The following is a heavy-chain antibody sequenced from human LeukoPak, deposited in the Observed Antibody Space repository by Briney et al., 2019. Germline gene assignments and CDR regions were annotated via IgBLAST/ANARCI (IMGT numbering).Heavy chain of an antibody. J-gene: IGHJ4*02. D-gene: IGHD3-9*01. CDR1: GGSISSGGYS. CDR3: ARGPPDYDILTGYYNGGFDY. CDR2: TYHSGST. Sequence: SQTLSLTCAVSGGSISSGGYSWSWIRQPPGKGLEWIGYTYHSGSTYYNPSLKSRVTISVDRSKNQFSLKLSSVTAADTAVYYCARGPPDYDILTGYYNGGFDYWGQGTLVTVSS. V-gene: IGHV4-30-2*01.